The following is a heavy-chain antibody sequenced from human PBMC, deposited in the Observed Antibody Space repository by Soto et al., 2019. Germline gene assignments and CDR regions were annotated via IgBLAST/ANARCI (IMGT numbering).Heavy chain of an antibody. Sequence: ASVKVSCKTSGGTFSTHVIGWVRQAPGQGLEWMGGIVPKFGTTNYAHKFKGRVKITADESTSTAYMEVSSLTSEDTAVYYCATPAWGYYGMDVWGQGTTVTVSS. D-gene: IGHD3-16*01. V-gene: IGHV1-69*13. CDR3: ATPAWGYYGMDV. J-gene: IGHJ6*02. CDR2: IVPKFGTT. CDR1: GGTFSTHV.